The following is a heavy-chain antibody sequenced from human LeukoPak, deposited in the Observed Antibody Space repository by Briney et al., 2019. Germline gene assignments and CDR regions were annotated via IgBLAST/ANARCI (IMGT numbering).Heavy chain of an antibody. CDR2: ISSSGNYI. J-gene: IGHJ6*03. D-gene: IGHD5-12*01. V-gene: IGHV3-21*04. CDR3: AKDAEWLRFLGYYYYMDV. Sequence: GGSLRLSCEASGFTFSSYSINWVRQAPGKGLEWVSSISSSGNYIYYADSVKGRFTISRDNSKNTLYLQMNSLRAEDTAVYYCAKDAEWLRFLGYYYYMDVWGKGTTVTVSS. CDR1: GFTFSSYS.